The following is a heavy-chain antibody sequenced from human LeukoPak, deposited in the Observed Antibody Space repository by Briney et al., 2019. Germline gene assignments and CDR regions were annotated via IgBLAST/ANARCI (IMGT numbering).Heavy chain of an antibody. V-gene: IGHV4-31*02. CDR1: GGSISNSGGFY. Sequence: PSQTLSLTCTVSGGSISNSGGFYWSWIRQHPGDGLEWIGFISYRGSTYYNPSLKSRVSMSVDTSRSQFSLRLTSVTDEDTAVYYCARISRSSGGFYYWGQGTLVTVSS. J-gene: IGHJ4*02. CDR3: ARISRSSGGFYY. D-gene: IGHD2-15*01. CDR2: ISYRGST.